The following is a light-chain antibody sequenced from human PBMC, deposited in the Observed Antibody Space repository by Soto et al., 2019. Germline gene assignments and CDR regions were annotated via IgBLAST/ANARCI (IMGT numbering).Light chain of an antibody. CDR2: GAS. Sequence: EIVLTQSPDTLSLSPGERATLSCRASQSVSSKDLAWYQQKPGQAPKLLMYGASNRATGIPDRFSGSGSGTDFTLTITRLEPEDFAVYFCQQYGNSPPWTFGQGTNVEIK. J-gene: IGKJ1*01. CDR1: QSVSSKD. V-gene: IGKV3-20*01. CDR3: QQYGNSPPWT.